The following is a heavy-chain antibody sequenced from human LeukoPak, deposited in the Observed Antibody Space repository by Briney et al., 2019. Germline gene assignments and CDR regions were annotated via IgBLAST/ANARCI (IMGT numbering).Heavy chain of an antibody. Sequence: GGSLRLSCAASGFTFSNYWIYWVRQAPGKGLGWVARINPDGSGATYADSVKGRFTISRDNAKNTLYLQMNRLRAEDTSVYYCARAVVVSAANYWGQGTLVTVSS. CDR1: GFTFSNYW. D-gene: IGHD2-21*02. CDR2: INPDGSGA. J-gene: IGHJ4*02. V-gene: IGHV3-74*01. CDR3: ARAVVVSAANY.